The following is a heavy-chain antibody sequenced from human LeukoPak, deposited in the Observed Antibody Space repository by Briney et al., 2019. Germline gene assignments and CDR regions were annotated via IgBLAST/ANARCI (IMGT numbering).Heavy chain of an antibody. V-gene: IGHV4-30-4*08. CDR3: ASNPSGGSSWYGGAFDI. D-gene: IGHD6-13*01. J-gene: IGHJ3*02. CDR2: IYYSGST. Sequence: PSQTLSLTCTVSGGSISSGDYYWSWIRQPPGKGLEWIGYIYYSGSTYYNPSLKSRVTISVDTSKNQFSLKLSSVTAADTAVYYCASNPSGGSSWYGGAFDIWGQGTMVTVSS. CDR1: GGSISSGDYY.